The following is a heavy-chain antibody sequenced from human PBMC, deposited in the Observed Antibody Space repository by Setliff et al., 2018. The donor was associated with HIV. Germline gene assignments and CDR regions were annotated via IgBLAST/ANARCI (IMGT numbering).Heavy chain of an antibody. Sequence: ASVKVSCKAFGYTFSTNAIHWVRQAPGQRLEWMGYINAGDDNTRYSEKFQGRVTITRDTSANTAYMELSSLRSEDTAVYYCARGSCSGCYLSDYWSLGTLVTVSS. V-gene: IGHV1-3*01. J-gene: IGHJ4*02. CDR3: ARGSCSGCYLSDY. CDR1: GYTFSTNA. CDR2: INAGDDNT. D-gene: IGHD6-19*01.